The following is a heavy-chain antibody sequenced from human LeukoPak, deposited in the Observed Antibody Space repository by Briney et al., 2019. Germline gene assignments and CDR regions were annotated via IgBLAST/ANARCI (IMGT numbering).Heavy chain of an antibody. CDR1: GYSISSGYY. CDR2: IYYSGST. D-gene: IGHD3-3*01. CDR3: ARGIKTRTTYYDFWSGYYTGYFDY. J-gene: IGHJ4*02. Sequence: PSETLSLTCTVSGYSISSGYYWGWIRQPPGKGLEWIGSIYYSGSTYYNPSLKSRVTISVDTSKNQFSLKLSSVTAADTAVYYCARGIKTRTTYYDFWSGYYTGYFDYWGQGTLVTVSS. V-gene: IGHV4-38-2*02.